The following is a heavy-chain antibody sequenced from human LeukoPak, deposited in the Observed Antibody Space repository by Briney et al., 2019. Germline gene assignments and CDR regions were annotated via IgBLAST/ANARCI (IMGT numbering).Heavy chain of an antibody. Sequence: PGGSLRLSCAASGFIFSSYSMNWVRQAPGKGLEWVSSISSSSSYIYYADSVKGRFTISGDNAKNSLSLQMNSLRAEDTAVYYCARGGEPVGFDYWGQGTLVTVSS. CDR2: ISSSSSYI. V-gene: IGHV3-21*01. J-gene: IGHJ4*02. CDR3: ARGGEPVGFDY. D-gene: IGHD1-26*01. CDR1: GFIFSSYS.